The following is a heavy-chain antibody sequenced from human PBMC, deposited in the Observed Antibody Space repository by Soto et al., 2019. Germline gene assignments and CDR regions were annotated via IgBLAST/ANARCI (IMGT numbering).Heavy chain of an antibody. CDR3: AKTKADRLATLGANWGVFAY. CDR1: GFTFSRYA. D-gene: IGHD1-26*01. Sequence: EVQRLESGGGVVQPGGSLRLSCAASGFTFSRYAMSWVRQAPGKGLEWVAAISGSGGSTYYAESVKRRFTSSRDNSKNTQYRQKKSLRAEDTAVYYCAKTKADRLATLGANWGVFAYWGEGSMVHVSS. V-gene: IGHV3-23*01. J-gene: IGHJ4*02. CDR2: ISGSGGST.